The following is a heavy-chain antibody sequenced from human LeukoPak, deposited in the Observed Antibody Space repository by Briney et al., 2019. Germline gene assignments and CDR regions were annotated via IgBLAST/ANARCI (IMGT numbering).Heavy chain of an antibody. J-gene: IGHJ5*02. CDR1: GFTFSSYW. V-gene: IGHV3-7*01. D-gene: IGHD5-18*01. Sequence: PGGSLRLSCAASGFTFSSYWMSWVRQAPGKGLEWLANINQDGSEKYYVDSVKGRFTISRDNAKNSLYLQMNSLRAEDTAVYYCARDIGYSYGYEVNWFDPWGQRTLATVSS. CDR3: ARDIGYSYGYEVNWFDP. CDR2: INQDGSEK.